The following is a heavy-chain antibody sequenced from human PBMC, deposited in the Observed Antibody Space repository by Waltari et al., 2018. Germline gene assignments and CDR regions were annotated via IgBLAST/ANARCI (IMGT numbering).Heavy chain of an antibody. CDR2: IYPGATP. V-gene: IGHV4-4*07. J-gene: IGHJ6*03. CDR3: ARIYGSGTFIYMDV. D-gene: IGHD3-10*01. CDR1: GGSIISYY. Sequence: QVQLQESGPGLVKPSETLSLTCTVSGGSIISYYWSWIRQPAGKGLEWIGRIYPGATPYYNPSLQTRIMMSVDTSQNQCSLKLSSVTAADTAVYYCARIYGSGTFIYMDVWGKGTTVTVSS.